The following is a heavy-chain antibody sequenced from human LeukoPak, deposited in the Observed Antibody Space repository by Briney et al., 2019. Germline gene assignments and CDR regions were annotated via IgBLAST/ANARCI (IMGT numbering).Heavy chain of an antibody. CDR3: ARLYYDSSGYYQICYFDY. Sequence: SETLSLTCTVSGGSISSSSYYWGWIRQPPGTGLEWIGSIYYSGSTYYNPSLKSRVTISVDTSKNRFSLNLSSVTAADTAVYYCARLYYDSSGYYQICYFDYWGQGTLVTVSS. CDR1: GGSISSSSYY. J-gene: IGHJ4*02. CDR2: IYYSGST. D-gene: IGHD3-22*01. V-gene: IGHV4-39*01.